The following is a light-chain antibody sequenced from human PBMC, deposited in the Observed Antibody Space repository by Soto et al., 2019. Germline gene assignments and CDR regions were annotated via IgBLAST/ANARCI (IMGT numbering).Light chain of an antibody. Sequence: DIQMTQSPSTLSASVGDSVTNTCRASQSISSWLAWYQQKPGTAPKLLIYKASSLQSGVPSRFSGSGSGTEFTLTISSLQPDDFATYYCQQYSSYPYTFGQGTKLEIK. V-gene: IGKV1-5*03. J-gene: IGKJ2*01. CDR2: KAS. CDR1: QSISSW. CDR3: QQYSSYPYT.